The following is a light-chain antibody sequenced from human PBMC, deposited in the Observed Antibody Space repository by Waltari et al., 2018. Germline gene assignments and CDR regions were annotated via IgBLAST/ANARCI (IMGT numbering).Light chain of an antibody. CDR2: DAS. CDR3: QQYDDDPPYT. V-gene: IGKV1-33*01. CDR1: DDINAF. J-gene: IGKJ3*01. Sequence: DIHLTQTPSSLSASVGDRVTITCQASDDINAFLNWYQQKPGTAPKLLIYDASSLVTGVPSRFSGDGSGSLFTLTISSLQPEDFATYYCQQYDDDPPYTFGPGTKVNLK.